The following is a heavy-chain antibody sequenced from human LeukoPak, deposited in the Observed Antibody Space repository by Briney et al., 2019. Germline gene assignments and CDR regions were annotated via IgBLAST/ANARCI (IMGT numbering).Heavy chain of an antibody. CDR3: AKPARTDAFDI. D-gene: IGHD1-14*01. CDR1: GFTVSSNY. Sequence: GGTLRLSCAASGFTVSSNYMSWVRQAPGKGLEWVSVIYSGGSTYYADSVKGRFTISRDNSKNTLYLQMNSLRAEDTAVYYCAKPARTDAFDIWGRGTMITVSS. CDR2: IYSGGST. J-gene: IGHJ3*02. V-gene: IGHV3-53*01.